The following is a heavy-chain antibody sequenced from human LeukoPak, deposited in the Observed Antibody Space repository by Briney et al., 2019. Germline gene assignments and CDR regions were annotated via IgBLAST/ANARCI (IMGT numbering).Heavy chain of an antibody. Sequence: GGSLRLSCAASGFTFSSYAMSWVRQAPGKGLEWVSAISDSGGSTYYADSVKGRFTISGDNSKNTLYLQMNSLRAEDTAVYYCAKEGYGGNSGYDYWGQGTLVTVSS. D-gene: IGHD4-23*01. CDR1: GFTFSSYA. V-gene: IGHV3-23*01. CDR2: ISDSGGST. J-gene: IGHJ4*02. CDR3: AKEGYGGNSGYDY.